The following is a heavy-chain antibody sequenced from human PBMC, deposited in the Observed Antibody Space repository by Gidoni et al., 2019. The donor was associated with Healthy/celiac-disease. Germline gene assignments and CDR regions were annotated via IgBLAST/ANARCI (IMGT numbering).Heavy chain of an antibody. Sequence: QVQLQQWGAGLLTPSETLSLTCAVYGGSFSGYYWSWIRQPPGKGLEWIGEINHSGSTNYNPSLKSRVTISVDTSKNQFSLKLSSVTAADTAVYYCARGNDFWSGYRPLNYWGQGTLVTVSS. CDR1: GGSFSGYY. CDR2: INHSGST. CDR3: ARGNDFWSGYRPLNY. V-gene: IGHV4-34*01. D-gene: IGHD3-3*01. J-gene: IGHJ4*02.